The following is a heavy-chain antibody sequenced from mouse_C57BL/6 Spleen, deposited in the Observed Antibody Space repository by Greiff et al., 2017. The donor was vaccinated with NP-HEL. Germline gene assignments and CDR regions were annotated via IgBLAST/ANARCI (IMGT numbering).Heavy chain of an antibody. Sequence: FPLQQSGPELPPPFSSFTLSFHSSFYTFTIYFIHFFNQRPGRGLEWIGRIDPNSGGTKYNEKFKSKATLTVDKPSSTAYMQLSSLTSEDSAVYYCARCHYYGSSYDYAMDYWGQGTSVTVSS. CDR3: ARCHYYGSSYDYAMDY. V-gene: IGHV1-72*01. D-gene: IGHD1-1*01. CDR2: IDPNSGGT. CDR1: FYTFTIYF. J-gene: IGHJ4*01.